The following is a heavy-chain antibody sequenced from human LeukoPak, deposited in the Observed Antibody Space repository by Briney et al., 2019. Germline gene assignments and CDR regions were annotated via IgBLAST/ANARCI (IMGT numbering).Heavy chain of an antibody. D-gene: IGHD2-8*02. J-gene: IGHJ4*02. CDR1: GFTFSSFW. CDR2: IKQDGSEK. V-gene: IGHV3-7*03. Sequence: GGSPRLSCAASGFTFSSFWMKWVRQAPGKGLEWVANIKQDGSEKYYVDSVRGRFTISRDNAKNSLYLQMNSLRTEDTAVYYCAAGGAYWGQGTLVTVSS. CDR3: AAGGAY.